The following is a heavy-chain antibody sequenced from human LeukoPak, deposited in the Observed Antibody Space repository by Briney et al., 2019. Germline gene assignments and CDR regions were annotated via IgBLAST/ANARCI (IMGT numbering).Heavy chain of an antibody. CDR1: GFTFSSYA. J-gene: IGHJ1*01. CDR3: AKSRARIAVAGTVYFQH. D-gene: IGHD6-19*01. CDR2: ISGSGGST. V-gene: IGHV3-23*01. Sequence: PGGSLRLSCAASGFTFSSYAMSWVRQAPGKGLEWVSAISGSGGSTYYADSVKGRFTISRDNSKNTLYLQMNSLRAEDTAVYYCAKSRARIAVAGTVYFQHWGQGTPVTVSS.